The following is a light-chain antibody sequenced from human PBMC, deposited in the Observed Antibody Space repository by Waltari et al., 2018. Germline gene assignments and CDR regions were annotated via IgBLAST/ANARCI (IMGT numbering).Light chain of an antibody. V-gene: IGKV1-39*01. Sequence: DIQMTQSPSSLSASVGDRFTITCRASQTINKYLNWNQKKPGRAPKVLISVISYLHTGVPSRFSGSGSGTDFTLTISSLQPEDFATYYCQQSDSLPLTFGGGTKVEIK. CDR2: VIS. CDR3: QQSDSLPLT. J-gene: IGKJ4*01. CDR1: QTINKY.